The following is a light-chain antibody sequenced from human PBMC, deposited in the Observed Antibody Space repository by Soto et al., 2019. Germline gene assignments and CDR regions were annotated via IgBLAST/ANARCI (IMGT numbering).Light chain of an antibody. J-gene: IGKJ4*01. CDR1: QSINSN. CDR3: QQYGSSPPLT. CDR2: RAS. V-gene: IGKV3-15*01. Sequence: IVMTQSPATLSVSPGERATLSCRASQSINSNLAWYQQKPGQAPRLLMFRASIRATGFPARFSGSGSGTEFNITISSLQPDDFVVYYCQQYGSSPPLTFGGGTKVDIK.